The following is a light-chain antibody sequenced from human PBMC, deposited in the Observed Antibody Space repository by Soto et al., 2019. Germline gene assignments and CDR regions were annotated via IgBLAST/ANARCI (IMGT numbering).Light chain of an antibody. Sequence: EIVLTQSPATLSLSPGERATLSCRASQSVSSYLAWYQQKPGQAPRLLIYDASSRATGIPDRFSGSGSGTDFNSTIGSMVTEYCEVYYRQQYGLLSWPSAQGTTAEIK. V-gene: IGKV3-20*01. CDR3: QQYGLLSWP. J-gene: IGKJ1*01. CDR1: QSVSSY. CDR2: DAS.